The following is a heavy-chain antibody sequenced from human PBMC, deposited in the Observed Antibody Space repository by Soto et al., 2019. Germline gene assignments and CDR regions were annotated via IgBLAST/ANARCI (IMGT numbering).Heavy chain of an antibody. Sequence: ASVKVSCKASGYTFTSYGISWVRQAPGQGLEWMGWISAYNGSTNYAQKLQGRVTMTTDTSTSTAYMELRSLRSDDTAVYYCARVPLRPYYFDYWGPGTPVTVSS. J-gene: IGHJ4*02. D-gene: IGHD2-21*01. CDR3: ARVPLRPYYFDY. V-gene: IGHV1-18*01. CDR2: ISAYNGST. CDR1: GYTFTSYG.